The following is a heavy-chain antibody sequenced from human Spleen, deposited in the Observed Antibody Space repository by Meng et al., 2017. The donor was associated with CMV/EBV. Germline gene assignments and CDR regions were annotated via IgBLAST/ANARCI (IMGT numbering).Heavy chain of an antibody. CDR2: INHAGST. D-gene: IGHD1-26*01. J-gene: IGHJ6*02. V-gene: IGHV4-4*02. Sequence: SETLSLTCGVCRGSSSSSNWWSWVRQSPGKGLEWIGEINHAGSTNYNPSLKSRVSMFGDTSKNQISLKLTSVTAADTAVYYCARGVYSGSYFVAYYYGMDVWGQGTTVTVSS. CDR3: ARGVYSGSYFVAYYYGMDV. CDR1: RGSSSSSNW.